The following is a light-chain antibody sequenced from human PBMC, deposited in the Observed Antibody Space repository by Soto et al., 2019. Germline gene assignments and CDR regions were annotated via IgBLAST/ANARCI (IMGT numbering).Light chain of an antibody. CDR3: SSYTRSSDYV. V-gene: IGLV2-14*01. Sequence: QSVLTQPASVSGSPGQSITISCTGTISDVGYYNYVSWYQQHPGKAPKLMIYEVSNRPSGISNRFSGSKSGNTASLTISGLQAEDEADYYCSSYTRSSDYVFGTGTKLTVL. CDR1: ISDVGYYNY. CDR2: EVS. J-gene: IGLJ1*01.